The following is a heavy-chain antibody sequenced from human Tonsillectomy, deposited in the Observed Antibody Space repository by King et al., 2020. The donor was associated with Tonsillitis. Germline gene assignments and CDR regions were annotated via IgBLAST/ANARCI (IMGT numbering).Heavy chain of an antibody. CDR2: IQQHGSEK. D-gene: IGHD3-10*01. CDR1: GFTFSSSW. Sequence: VQLVESGGGLVQPGGSLRLSCAASGFTFSSSWMSWVRQAPGKGLEWVANIQQHGSEKYYVAPVKGRFTISRDNTKNALYLQMNSLRAEDTAVYYCARALTSGWSFDYWGQGTLVTVSS. CDR3: ARALTSGWSFDY. V-gene: IGHV3-7*01. J-gene: IGHJ4*02.